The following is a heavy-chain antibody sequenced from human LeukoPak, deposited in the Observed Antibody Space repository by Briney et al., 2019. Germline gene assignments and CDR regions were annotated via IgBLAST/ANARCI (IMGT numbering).Heavy chain of an antibody. J-gene: IGHJ4*02. CDR1: GFSISDYY. CDR2: ISSTGGTI. V-gene: IGHV3-11*01. D-gene: IGHD2-15*01. Sequence: GGSLRLSCAASGFSISDYYMDWIRQAPGKGLEWISYISSTGGTISYADSVKGRFTISRDNAKNSLYLQMNSLRAEDTALYYCARDCSGGRVCFDYWGQGTLVTVSS. CDR3: ARDCSGGRVCFDY.